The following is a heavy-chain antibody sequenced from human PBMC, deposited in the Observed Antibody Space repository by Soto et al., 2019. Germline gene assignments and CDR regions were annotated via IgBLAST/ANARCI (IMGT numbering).Heavy chain of an antibody. CDR2: ISGTASRT. CDR3: ATSFRYFDN. D-gene: IGHD3-9*01. J-gene: IGHJ4*02. V-gene: IGHV3-23*01. Sequence: QPVGSLRLSCAGSGFTPTTTPLSWVRQPPGKGLEWVTTISGTASRTYYVDSVKGRFFISRDNSKNTVTLQMNNLTVDDTAVYYCATSFRYFDNWGQGTRVTVS. CDR1: GFTPTTTP.